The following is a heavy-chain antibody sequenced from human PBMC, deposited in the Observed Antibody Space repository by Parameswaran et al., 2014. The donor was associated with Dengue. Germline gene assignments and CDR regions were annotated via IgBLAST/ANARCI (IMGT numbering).Heavy chain of an antibody. V-gene: IGHV3-21*01. D-gene: IGHD1-26*01. J-gene: IGHJ4*02. CDR3: ARGGSYYRSHQYYFDY. Sequence: KWIRQPPGKGLEWVSSISSSSSYIYYADSVKGRFTISRDNAKNSLYLQMNSLRAEDTAVYYCARGGSYYRSHQYYFDYWGQGTLVTVSS. CDR2: ISSSSSYI.